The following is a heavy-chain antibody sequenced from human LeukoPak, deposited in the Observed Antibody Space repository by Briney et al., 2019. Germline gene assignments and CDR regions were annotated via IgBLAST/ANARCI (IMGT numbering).Heavy chain of an antibody. CDR3: PKAHYDILTGSYYFDY. D-gene: IGHD3-9*01. CDR1: GFTFSSYA. CDR2: ISGSGGST. J-gene: IGHJ4*02. V-gene: IGHV3-23*01. Sequence: GGSLRLSCAASGFTFSSYAMSWVRQAPGKGLEWVSAISGSGGSTYYADSVKGRFTISRDNSKNTLYLQMNSLRAEDTAVYYCPKAHYDILTGSYYFDYWGQGTLVTVSS.